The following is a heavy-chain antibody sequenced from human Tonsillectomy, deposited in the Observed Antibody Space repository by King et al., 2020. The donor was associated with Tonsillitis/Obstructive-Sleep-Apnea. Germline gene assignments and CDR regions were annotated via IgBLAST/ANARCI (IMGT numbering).Heavy chain of an antibody. J-gene: IGHJ4*02. Sequence: VQLVESGGGVVQPGRSLRLSCAASGFTFSSYAMHWVRQAPGKGLEWVAVISYDGSNKYYADSVKGRFTISRDNSKNTLYLQMNSLRAEDTAVYYCADHHHDYLGQGTLVTVSS. CDR2: ISYDGSNK. CDR1: GFTFSSYA. CDR3: ADHHHDY. V-gene: IGHV3-30-3*01. D-gene: IGHD1-14*01.